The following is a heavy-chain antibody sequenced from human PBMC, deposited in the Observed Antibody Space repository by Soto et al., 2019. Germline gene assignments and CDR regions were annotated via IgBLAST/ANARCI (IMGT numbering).Heavy chain of an antibody. Sequence: AGGSLRLSCAASGFTFSSYAMSWVRQAPGKGLEWVSAISGSGGSTYYADSVKGRFTISRDNSKNTLYLQMNSLRAEDTAVYYCAKDLTRAPYSGYDYWGQGTLVTVSS. J-gene: IGHJ4*02. D-gene: IGHD5-12*01. CDR1: GFTFSSYA. V-gene: IGHV3-23*01. CDR3: AKDLTRAPYSGYDY. CDR2: ISGSGGST.